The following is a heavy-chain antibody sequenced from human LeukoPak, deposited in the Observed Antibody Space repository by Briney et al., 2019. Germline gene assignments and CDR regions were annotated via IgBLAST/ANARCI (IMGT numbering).Heavy chain of an antibody. CDR3: ARAPYMAGAGTARFDY. CDR2: IYYSGST. J-gene: IGHJ4*02. D-gene: IGHD6-19*01. CDR1: GGSIRRSSYY. V-gene: IGHV4-39*07. Sequence: PSETLSLTCTVSGGSIRRSSYYWGWIRQPPGKGLEWIGTIYYSGSTYSNPSLKSRVTISVDTSKNQFSLQLNSVTPEDTAVYYCARAPYMAGAGTARFDYWGQGTLVTVSS.